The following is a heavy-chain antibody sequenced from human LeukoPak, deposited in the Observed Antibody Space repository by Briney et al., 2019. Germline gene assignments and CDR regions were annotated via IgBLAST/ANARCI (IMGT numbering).Heavy chain of an antibody. D-gene: IGHD3-22*01. CDR2: ISGDGGST. CDR3: AKDWSNYYDSSGPRDDY. Sequence: GGSLRLSCAASGFTFDDYAMHWVRQAPGKGLEWVSLISGDGGSTYYADSVKGRFTISRDNSKNSLYLQMNSLRTEDTALYYCAKDWSNYYDSSGPRDDYWGQGTRVTVSS. V-gene: IGHV3-43*02. CDR1: GFTFDDYA. J-gene: IGHJ4*02.